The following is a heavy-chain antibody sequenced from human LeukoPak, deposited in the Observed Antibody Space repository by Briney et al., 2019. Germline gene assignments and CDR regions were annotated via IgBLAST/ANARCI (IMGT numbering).Heavy chain of an antibody. CDR2: INPSGGST. D-gene: IGHD2-2*01. CDR1: GYTFTNYY. V-gene: IGHV1-46*01. Sequence: GASVKVSCKASGYTFTNYYMSWVRQAPGQGLEWMGIINPSGGSTTYAQKFQGRVTMTRDTSTSTLYMELSSLRSEDTAVYYCARSAEPGALRHFDYWGQGTLVTVSS. CDR3: ARSAEPGALRHFDY. J-gene: IGHJ4*02.